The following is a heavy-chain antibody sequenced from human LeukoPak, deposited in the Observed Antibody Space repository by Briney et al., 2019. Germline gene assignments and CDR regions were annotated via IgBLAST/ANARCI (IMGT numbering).Heavy chain of an antibody. J-gene: IGHJ5*02. Sequence: GGSLRLSCAASGFTFSSYSMNWVRQAPGKGLEWVSYISSSRSTIYYADSVKGRFTISRDNAKNSLYLQMNSLRAEDTAVYYCARDQVGGAAAGTFYGWFDPWGQGTLVTVSS. CDR1: GFTFSSYS. CDR2: ISSSRSTI. CDR3: ARDQVGGAAAGTFYGWFDP. D-gene: IGHD6-13*01. V-gene: IGHV3-48*04.